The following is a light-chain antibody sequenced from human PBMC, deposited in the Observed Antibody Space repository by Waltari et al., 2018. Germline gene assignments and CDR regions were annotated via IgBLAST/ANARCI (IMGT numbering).Light chain of an antibody. V-gene: IGKV3-15*01. CDR1: QSVRSN. CDR3: QQYNNWPPWT. Sequence: EIVMTQSPATLSVSPGERATLSCRASQSVRSNLAWYQQKPGQAPRLLIYGASTRVTGIPARFSGSRSGTEFTLTISSMQSEDFAVYYCQQYNNWPPWTFGQGTKVEIK. CDR2: GAS. J-gene: IGKJ1*01.